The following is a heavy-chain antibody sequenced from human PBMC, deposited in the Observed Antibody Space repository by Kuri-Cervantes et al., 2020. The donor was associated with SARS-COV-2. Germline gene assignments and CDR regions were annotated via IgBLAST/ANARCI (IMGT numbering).Heavy chain of an antibody. CDR1: GYSFTSYW. CDR2: IYPDDSDT. J-gene: IGHJ2*01. Sequence: KVSCKGSGYSFTSYWIGWVRQMPGKGLEWMGIIYPDDSDTRYSPSFQGQVTISADKSTSTAYLQWSSLKASDTAMYYCARPELGNSRGWYFDLWGRGTLVTVSS. D-gene: IGHD7-27*01. CDR3: ARPELGNSRGWYFDL. V-gene: IGHV5-51*01.